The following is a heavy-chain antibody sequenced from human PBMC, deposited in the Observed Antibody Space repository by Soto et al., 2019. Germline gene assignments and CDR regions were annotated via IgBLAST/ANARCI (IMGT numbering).Heavy chain of an antibody. CDR1: GYTFTSYA. CDR2: IIPILGIA. D-gene: IGHD1-7*01. V-gene: IGHV1-69*04. CDR3: ARDRPGTDYYYYMDV. Sequence: GASVKVSSKASGYTFTSYAMHWARQAPGQGLEWMGRIIPILGIANYAQKFQGRVTITADKSTSTAYMELSSLRSEDTAVYYCARDRPGTDYYYYMDVWGKGTTVTVSS. J-gene: IGHJ6*03.